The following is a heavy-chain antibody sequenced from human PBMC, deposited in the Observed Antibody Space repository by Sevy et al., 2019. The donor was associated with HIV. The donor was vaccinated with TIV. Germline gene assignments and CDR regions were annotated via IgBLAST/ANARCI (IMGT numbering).Heavy chain of an antibody. D-gene: IGHD6-13*01. CDR3: TRSKGAQSIFDY. V-gene: IGHV3-49*04. CDR1: GFIFGDYA. J-gene: IGHJ4*02. CDR2: LKHRAYGGTL. Sequence: GGSLRLSCTASGFIFGDYAMSWVRQAPGKGLEWVAFLKHRAYGGTLDYAASVKGRFTISRDDSKSVAHLQMNDLKTEDTAIYYCTRSKGAQSIFDYWGQGALVTVSS.